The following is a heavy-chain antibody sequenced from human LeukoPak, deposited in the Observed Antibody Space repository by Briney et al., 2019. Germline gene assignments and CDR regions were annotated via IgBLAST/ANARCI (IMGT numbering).Heavy chain of an antibody. CDR3: AKVDSGIVATGSPYFDY. CDR1: GFTFSSYA. V-gene: IGHV3-23*01. Sequence: GGSLRLSCAASGFTFSSYAMSWVRQAPGKGLECISGFSGSGGSTYYADSVKGRFTISRDNSKNTLYLQMNSLRAEDTAVYYCAKVDSGIVATGSPYFDYWGQGTLVTVSS. D-gene: IGHD6-13*01. CDR2: FSGSGGST. J-gene: IGHJ4*02.